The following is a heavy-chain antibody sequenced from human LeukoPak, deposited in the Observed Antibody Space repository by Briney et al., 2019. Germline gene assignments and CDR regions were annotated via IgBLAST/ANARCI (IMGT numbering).Heavy chain of an antibody. CDR2: IKPDGNEQ. J-gene: IGHJ4*02. CDR3: ARERVSAYDH. Sequence: SGGSLRLSCVTSGFTFSDYWMGWVRQAPGKGPEWVASIKPDGNEQYYVDSVRGRFTISRDNSKDSLFLQMDSLRDDDTAVYYCARERVSAYDHWGQGTLVTVSS. V-gene: IGHV3-7*01. CDR1: GFTFSDYW.